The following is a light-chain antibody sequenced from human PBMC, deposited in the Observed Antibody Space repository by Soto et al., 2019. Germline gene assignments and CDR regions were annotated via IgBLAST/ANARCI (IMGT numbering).Light chain of an antibody. CDR2: DAS. J-gene: IGKJ3*01. V-gene: IGKV3-20*01. CDR1: QSISSSS. CDR3: QRFGSSPLVFT. Sequence: EIVLTQSPGTLSLSPGEGATLSCRARQSISSSSLAWYQQKPGQAPRVLIYDASNRATGIPDRFSGSGSGTDFALTISRLEPEDCEGSDCQRFGSSPLVFTFGPGTKVDIK.